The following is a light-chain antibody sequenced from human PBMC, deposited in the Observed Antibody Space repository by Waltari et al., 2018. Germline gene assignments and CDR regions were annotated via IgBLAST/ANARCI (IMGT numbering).Light chain of an antibody. V-gene: IGKV1-5*03. CDR3: QQYNSYRT. CDR1: QSISFW. Sequence: DIQMTQSPSTLSASVVDRVTITCRASQSISFWLAWYQQKPGKAPKLLIYKASSLESGVPSRFSGSGSGTEFTLTISSLQPDDFATYYCQQYNSYRTFGQGTKVEIK. CDR2: KAS. J-gene: IGKJ1*01.